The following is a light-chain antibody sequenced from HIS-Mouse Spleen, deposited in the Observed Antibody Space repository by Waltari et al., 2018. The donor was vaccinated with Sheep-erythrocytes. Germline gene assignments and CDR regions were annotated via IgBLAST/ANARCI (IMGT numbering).Light chain of an antibody. Sequence: SYVLTQPPPVSVPPEKTARITCGGDDNGSKSVHWYQRKPGQAPVLVVYDDSDRPSGIPERFSGSNSGTTATLTISRVEAGDEADYYCQVWKVFGGGTKLTVL. CDR3: QVWKV. J-gene: IGLJ2*01. CDR2: DDS. V-gene: IGLV3-21*03. CDR1: DNGSKS.